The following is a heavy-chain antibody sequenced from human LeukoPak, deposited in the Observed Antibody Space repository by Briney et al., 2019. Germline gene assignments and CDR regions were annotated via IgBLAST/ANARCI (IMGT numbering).Heavy chain of an antibody. CDR2: IYYSGST. CDR1: GGSISSSSYY. J-gene: IGHJ4*02. Sequence: SETLSLTCTVSGGSISSSSYYWGWIRQPPGKGLEWFGSIYYSGSTYYNPSLKSRVTISVDTSKNQFSLKLSSVTAADTAVYYCARDGRFPPEVLPRYFDYWGQGTLVTVSS. D-gene: IGHD1-26*01. V-gene: IGHV4-39*07. CDR3: ARDGRFPPEVLPRYFDY.